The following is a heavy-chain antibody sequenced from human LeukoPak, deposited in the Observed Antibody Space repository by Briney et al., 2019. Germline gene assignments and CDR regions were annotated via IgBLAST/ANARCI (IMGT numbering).Heavy chain of an antibody. CDR1: GYTLTELS. J-gene: IGHJ4*02. CDR3: ATSPIGLLWFGEQDY. Sequence: ASVKVSCKVSGYTLTELSMHWVRQAPGKGLEWMGGFDPEDGETIYAQKFQGRVTMTEDTSTDTAYMELSSLRSEDTAVYYCATSPIGLLWFGEQDYWGQGTLVTVSS. D-gene: IGHD3-10*01. CDR2: FDPEDGET. V-gene: IGHV1-24*01.